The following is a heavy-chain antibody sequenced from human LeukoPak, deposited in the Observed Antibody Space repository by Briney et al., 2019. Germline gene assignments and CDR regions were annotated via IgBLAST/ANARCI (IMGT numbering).Heavy chain of an antibody. J-gene: IGHJ5*02. Sequence: PGGSLRLSCAASGVTVSSNYMSWARQPPGKGLEWIGEINHSGSTNYNPSLKSRVTISVDTSKNQFSLKLSSVTAADTAVYYCARGKTRITIFGVVSENWFDPWGQGTLVTVSS. CDR3: ARGKTRITIFGVVSENWFDP. D-gene: IGHD3-3*01. CDR2: INHSGST. CDR1: GVTVSSNY. V-gene: IGHV4-34*01.